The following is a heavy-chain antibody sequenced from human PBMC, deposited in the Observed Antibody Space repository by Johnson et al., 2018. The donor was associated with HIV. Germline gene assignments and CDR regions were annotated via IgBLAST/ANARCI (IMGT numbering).Heavy chain of an antibody. CDR2: ISFDGSNE. CDR3: VRGRISMTVVDLRGGAFDI. Sequence: QVQLVESGGGVVRPGRSVRLSCAASGLSFSDYGMHWVRQAPGKGLEWVAVISFDGSNEYYTDSVKGRFTISRDNSKNTLYLQMNSLRAEDTAIYYCVRGRISMTVVDLRGGAFDIWGQGTTVTVSS. D-gene: IGHD3-22*01. J-gene: IGHJ3*02. CDR1: GLSFSDYG. V-gene: IGHV3-30*04.